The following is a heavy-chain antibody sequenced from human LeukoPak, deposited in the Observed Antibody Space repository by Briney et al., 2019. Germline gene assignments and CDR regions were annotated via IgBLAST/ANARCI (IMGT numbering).Heavy chain of an antibody. CDR1: GVSVTSGGYS. CDR3: ASGGSGYSGSWAAFDI. V-gene: IGHV4-30-4*07. J-gene: IGHJ3*02. Sequence: SETLSLTCAVSGVSVTSGGYSWSWIRQPPGTGLEWIGYIYSSGATYYNPSLKSRVTISVDTSKNYFSLILTSVTAADTAVFYCASGGSGYSGSWAAFDIWGQGTMVTVSS. D-gene: IGHD5-18*01. CDR2: IYSSGAT.